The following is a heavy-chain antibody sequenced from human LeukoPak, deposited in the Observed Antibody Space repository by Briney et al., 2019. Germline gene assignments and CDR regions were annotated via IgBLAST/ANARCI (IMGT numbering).Heavy chain of an antibody. V-gene: IGHV3-48*01. Sequence: AGSLRLSCVGSGFTFNRHSMNWVRQATGKGLEWISYISSSSSHIYYSDSVKGRFTISRDNAKNSVYLQMNSLRAEDTAVYFCARDRAGDNWVDYWGQGTLVSVSS. J-gene: IGHJ4*02. CDR2: ISSSSSHI. D-gene: IGHD5-24*01. CDR1: GFTFNRHS. CDR3: ARDRAGDNWVDY.